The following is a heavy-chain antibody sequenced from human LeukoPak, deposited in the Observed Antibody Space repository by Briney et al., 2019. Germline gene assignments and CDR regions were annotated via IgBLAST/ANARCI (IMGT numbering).Heavy chain of an antibody. D-gene: IGHD2/OR15-2a*01. CDR3: TSFYETN. J-gene: IGHJ6*02. V-gene: IGHV3-74*01. CDR1: GLIFTKYW. CDR2: VNSDGSAT. Sequence: PGGSLRLSCAASGLIFTKYWMHWVRQALGKGLVWVSHVNSDGSATSYADSVKGRFTISRDNAKNTVYLHMNSLRVEDTAVYYCTSFYETNWGPGTTVTVSS.